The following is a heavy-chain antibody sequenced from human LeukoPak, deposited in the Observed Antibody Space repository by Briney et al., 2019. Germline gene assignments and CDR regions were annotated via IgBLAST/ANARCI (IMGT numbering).Heavy chain of an antibody. CDR2: ISGSGGNT. D-gene: IGHD6-19*01. Sequence: GGSLRLSCAASGFSFSSYAMSWVRQAPGKGLEWVSRISGSGGNTHYADSVKGRFTISRDNSKNTLYVQMSSLRVEDTAVYYCAKPSARGYSSGWYFPDYWGQGILVTVSS. CDR1: GFSFSSYA. J-gene: IGHJ4*02. CDR3: AKPSARGYSSGWYFPDY. V-gene: IGHV3-23*01.